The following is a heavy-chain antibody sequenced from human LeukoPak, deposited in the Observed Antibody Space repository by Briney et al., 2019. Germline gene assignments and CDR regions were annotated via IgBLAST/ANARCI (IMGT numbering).Heavy chain of an antibody. CDR2: NSAYNGNT. CDR3: ARTPYDSGGYHPYNWFDP. V-gene: IGHV1-18*01. J-gene: IGHJ5*02. D-gene: IGHD3-22*01. CDR1: GYTFTSYG. Sequence: ASVKVSCKASGYTFTSYGIKWVRQAPRQGLEWMGWNSAYNGNTNYAQKLQGRVTMTTDTSTSTAYMELRSLRSDDTAVYYCARTPYDSGGYHPYNWFDPWGQGTLVTVSS.